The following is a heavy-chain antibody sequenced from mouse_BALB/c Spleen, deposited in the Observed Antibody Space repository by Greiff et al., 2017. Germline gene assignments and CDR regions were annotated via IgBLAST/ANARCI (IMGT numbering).Heavy chain of an antibody. Sequence: EVMLVESGGDLVKPGGSLKLSCAASGFTFSSYGMSWVRQTPDKRLEWVATISSGGSYTYYPDSVKGRFTISRDNAKNTLYLQMSSLKSEDTAMYYCASHYGSSYVGYFDVWGAGTTVTVSS. CDR1: GFTFSSYG. CDR2: ISSGGSYT. J-gene: IGHJ1*01. D-gene: IGHD1-1*01. V-gene: IGHV5-6*02. CDR3: ASHYGSSYVGYFDV.